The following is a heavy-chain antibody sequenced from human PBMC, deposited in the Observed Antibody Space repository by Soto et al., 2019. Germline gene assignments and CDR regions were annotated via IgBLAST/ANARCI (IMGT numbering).Heavy chain of an antibody. Sequence: QVQLQQWGAGLLKPSETLSLTCAVYGGSFNGYNWSWIRQSPGKGLEWLGEINHNGGTSYNPSLKSRVTISVDTSKSQFSLELSSVTAADTAVYHCARDLPYYYDSSGVVFWGQGTLVTVSS. CDR2: INHNGGT. D-gene: IGHD3-22*01. V-gene: IGHV4-34*01. CDR3: ARDLPYYYDSSGVVF. CDR1: GGSFNGYN. J-gene: IGHJ4*02.